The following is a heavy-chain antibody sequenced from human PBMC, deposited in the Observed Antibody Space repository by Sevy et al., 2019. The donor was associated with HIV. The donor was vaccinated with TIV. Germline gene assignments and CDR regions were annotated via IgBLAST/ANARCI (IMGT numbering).Heavy chain of an antibody. CDR3: ARGVRSVCALNFDY. D-gene: IGHD6-19*01. J-gene: IGHJ4*02. V-gene: IGHV4-38-2*01. CDR2: IYHSGST. Sequence: SETLSLTCAVSGYSIISGYYWGWIRQPPGKGLEWIGNIYHSGSTYYNPSLKSRVTISLDTSKNQFSLGLSSVTAADPAVYYCARGVRSVCALNFDYWGQGTLVTVSS. CDR1: GYSIISGYY.